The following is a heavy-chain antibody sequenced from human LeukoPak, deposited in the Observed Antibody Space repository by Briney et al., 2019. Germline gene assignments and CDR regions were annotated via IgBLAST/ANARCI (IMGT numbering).Heavy chain of an antibody. CDR3: TRAFCTSSICYLGAFDI. D-gene: IGHD2-2*01. V-gene: IGHV3-49*04. Sequence: GGSLRHSCTASGFTFGDYALTWVRQAPGKGLEWVGFIRSKAYGGATEYAASVKGRFTISRDDSKSIAYLQMNGLKTEDTGVYLCTRAFCTSSICYLGAFDIWGQGTMVTVSS. J-gene: IGHJ3*02. CDR1: GFTFGDYA. CDR2: IRSKAYGGAT.